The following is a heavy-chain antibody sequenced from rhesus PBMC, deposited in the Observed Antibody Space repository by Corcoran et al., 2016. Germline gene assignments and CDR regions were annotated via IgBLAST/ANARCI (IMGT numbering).Heavy chain of an antibody. J-gene: IGHJ6*01. V-gene: IGHV3-178*01. Sequence: EVQLVESGGGLAKPGGSLRLSCAASGFSFSDYYMDWVRQAPGKGLEWVSRISNVGGSPWYAYSVKGRFTISSENAKYTLYLQMNSLRAEDTAVYYCAYFYCTGSGCPSLDSWGQGVVVTVSS. D-gene: IGHD2-21*01. CDR2: ISNVGGSP. CDR3: AYFYCTGSGCPSLDS. CDR1: GFSFSDYY.